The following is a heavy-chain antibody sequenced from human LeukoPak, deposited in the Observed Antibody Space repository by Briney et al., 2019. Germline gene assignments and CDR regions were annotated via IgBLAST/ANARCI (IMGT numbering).Heavy chain of an antibody. D-gene: IGHD3-22*01. CDR2: INWNGGST. CDR1: GFTFDDYG. Sequence: GGSLRLSCAASGFTFDDYGMSWVRQAPGKGLEWVSGINWNGGSTGYADSVKGRFTISRDNAKNSLYLQMNSLRAGDTAVYYCARDLLGSGYTVWGQGTLVTVSS. CDR3: ARDLLGSGYTV. V-gene: IGHV3-20*04. J-gene: IGHJ4*02.